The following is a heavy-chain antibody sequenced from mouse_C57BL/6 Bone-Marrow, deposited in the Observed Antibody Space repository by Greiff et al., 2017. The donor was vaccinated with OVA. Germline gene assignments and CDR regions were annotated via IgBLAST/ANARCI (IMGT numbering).Heavy chain of an antibody. J-gene: IGHJ3*01. CDR3: AVTTVETPFAY. D-gene: IGHD1-1*01. CDR2: FHPYNDDT. Sequence: QVQLKQSGAELVKPGASVKMSCKASGYTFTTYPIEWMKQNHGKSLEWIGNFHPYNDDTKYNEKFKGKATLTVENSSSTVYLELSRLTSDASAVYYCAVTTVETPFAYWGQGTLVTVSA. V-gene: IGHV1-47*01. CDR1: GYTFTTYP.